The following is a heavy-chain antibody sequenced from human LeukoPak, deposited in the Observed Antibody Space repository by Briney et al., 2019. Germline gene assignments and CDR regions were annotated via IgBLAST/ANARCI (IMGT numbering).Heavy chain of an antibody. CDR1: GFTFSTYA. V-gene: IGHV3-23*01. CDR2: ISGSGGST. D-gene: IGHD3-3*01. Sequence: TGGSLRLSCAASGFTFSTYAMSWVRQAPGKGLEWVSAISGSGGSTYYADSVKGRFTISRDNSKNTLYLQMNSLRAEDTAVYYCAKTMFWSGYYADYWGQGTLVTVSS. J-gene: IGHJ4*02. CDR3: AKTMFWSGYYADY.